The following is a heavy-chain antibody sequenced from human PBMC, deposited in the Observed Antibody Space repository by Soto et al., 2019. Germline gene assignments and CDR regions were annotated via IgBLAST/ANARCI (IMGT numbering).Heavy chain of an antibody. CDR3: AEGKENKMFGVDTLFDY. J-gene: IGHJ4*02. Sequence: GGSLRLSCVASGFSFNSYAMTWVRQAPGKGLEWVSTISGNGGTTHYADAVKGRFTISRDNSKNTVFLQMNTLRADDTALYYCAEGKENKMFGVDTLFDYWGQGTLVTVSS. D-gene: IGHD3-3*01. CDR1: GFSFNSYA. V-gene: IGHV3-23*01. CDR2: ISGNGGTT.